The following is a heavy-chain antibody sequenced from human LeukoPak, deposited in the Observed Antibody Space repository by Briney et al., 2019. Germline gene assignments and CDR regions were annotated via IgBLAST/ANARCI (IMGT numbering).Heavy chain of an antibody. Sequence: GGSLRLSCAASGFIFRKYVMSWVRQAPGKGLEWVSAISSSGASTYYADSVKGRFTISRDNSKNTLYLQMYGLRTEDTAVYYCARDYYESSGYPPEPYDNWGQGTLVTVSS. J-gene: IGHJ4*02. CDR3: ARDYYESSGYPPEPYDN. CDR1: GFIFRKYV. V-gene: IGHV3-23*01. D-gene: IGHD3-22*01. CDR2: ISSSGAST.